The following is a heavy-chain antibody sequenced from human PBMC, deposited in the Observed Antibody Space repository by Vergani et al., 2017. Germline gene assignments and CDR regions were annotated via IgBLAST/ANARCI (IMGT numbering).Heavy chain of an antibody. J-gene: IGHJ6*03. D-gene: IGHD3-22*01. CDR1: GFTFSSYA. V-gene: IGHV3-23*01. Sequence: EVQLLESGGGLVQPGGSLRLSCAASGFTFSSYAMSWVRQAPGKGLEWVSAISGSGGSTYYADSVKGRFTISRDNSKNTLYLQMNSLRAEDTAVYYCAKVGGYYDSSGYYYSPNYYYYYMDVWGKGTTVTVSS. CDR2: ISGSGGST. CDR3: AKVGGYYDSSGYYYSPNYYYYYMDV.